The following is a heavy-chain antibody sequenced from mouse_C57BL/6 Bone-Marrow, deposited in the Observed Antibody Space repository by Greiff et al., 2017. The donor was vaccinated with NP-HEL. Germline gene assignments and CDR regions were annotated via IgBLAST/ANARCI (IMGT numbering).Heavy chain of an antibody. D-gene: IGHD1-1*01. V-gene: IGHV14-4*01. CDR3: TNYYGSSYWYFDV. CDR2: IDPENGDT. Sequence: VQLQQSGAELVRPGASVKLSCTASGFNIKDDYMHWVKQRPEQGLEWIGWIDPENGDTEYASKFQGKATITAHTSSNTAYLQLSSLTSEDTAVYYCTNYYGSSYWYFDVWGTGTTVTVSS. CDR1: GFNIKDDY. J-gene: IGHJ1*03.